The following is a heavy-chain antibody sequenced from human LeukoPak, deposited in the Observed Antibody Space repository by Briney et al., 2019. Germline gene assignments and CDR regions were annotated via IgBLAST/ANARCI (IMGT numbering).Heavy chain of an antibody. D-gene: IGHD3-10*01. J-gene: IGHJ6*02. CDR1: GFTFSSYS. CDR2: ISSSSSTI. Sequence: GGSLRLSCAASGFTFSSYSMNWVRQAPGKGLEWVSYISSSSSTIYYADSVKGRFTISRDNAKNSLYLQMNSLRDEDTAVYYCARVGPLWFGELFTPLPYYYYYGMDVWGQGTTVTVS. V-gene: IGHV3-48*02. CDR3: ARVGPLWFGELFTPLPYYYYYGMDV.